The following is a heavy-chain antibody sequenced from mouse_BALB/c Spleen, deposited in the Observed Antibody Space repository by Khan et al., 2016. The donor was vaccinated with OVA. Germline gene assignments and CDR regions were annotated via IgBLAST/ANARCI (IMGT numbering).Heavy chain of an antibody. Sequence: EVQLQQSGPELVKPGDSMKISCKASGYSFTDYTLNWVKQSHGKTLEWIGLINPYHGVSNYTHKFKGKATLTVDKSSSTAYMELLSLTSEDSAVYYGARSGYGGFADRGQGTMVTVSA. CDR2: INPYHGVS. CDR1: GYSFTDYT. V-gene: IGHV1-18*01. J-gene: IGHJ3*01. D-gene: IGHD1-2*01. CDR3: ARSGYGGFAD.